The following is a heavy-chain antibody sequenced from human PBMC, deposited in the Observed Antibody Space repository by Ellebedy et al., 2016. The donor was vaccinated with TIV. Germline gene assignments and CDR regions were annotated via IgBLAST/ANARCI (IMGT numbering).Heavy chain of an antibody. CDR1: GGSISPYC. CDR2: ISYSGST. V-gene: IGHV4-59*12. CDR3: ARRGLRWYLTAYNWFDP. J-gene: IGHJ5*02. Sequence: MPSETLSLTCTVSGGSISPYCWSWIRQPPGKGLEWIGYISYSGSTNYNPSLQSRVTISVDTSKNQFSLKLSSVTAADTAVYYCARRGLRWYLTAYNWFDPWGQGTLVTVSS. D-gene: IGHD4-23*01.